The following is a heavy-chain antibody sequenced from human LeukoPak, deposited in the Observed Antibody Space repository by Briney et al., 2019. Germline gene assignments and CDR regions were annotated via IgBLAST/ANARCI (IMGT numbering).Heavy chain of an antibody. CDR2: IYAGDSDT. V-gene: IGHV5-51*01. D-gene: IGHD1-1*01. CDR1: GYKFSSYW. J-gene: IGHJ6*03. CDR3: ARGHWTYNHYMDV. Sequence: HGESLQISCQGSGYKFSSYWIGWVRQMPGKGLEWMGVIYAGDSDTRYSPSFQGQVTISVDKSISTVYLQWNSLKASDTAMYYCARGHWTYNHYMDVWGEGTTVIVSS.